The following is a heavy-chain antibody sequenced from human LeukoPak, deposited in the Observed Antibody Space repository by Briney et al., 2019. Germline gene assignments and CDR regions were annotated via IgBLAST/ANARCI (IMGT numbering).Heavy chain of an antibody. CDR3: ARGDYGDYDDGGGWYFDL. D-gene: IGHD4-17*01. Sequence: GRSLRLSCAASGFTVSSNYMSWVRQAPGKGLEWVSVIYSGGNTYYADSVKGRFTISRDNSKNTLYLQMNSLRAEDTAVYYCARGDYGDYDDGGGWYFDLWGRGTLVTVSS. J-gene: IGHJ2*01. V-gene: IGHV3-53*01. CDR1: GFTVSSNY. CDR2: IYSGGNT.